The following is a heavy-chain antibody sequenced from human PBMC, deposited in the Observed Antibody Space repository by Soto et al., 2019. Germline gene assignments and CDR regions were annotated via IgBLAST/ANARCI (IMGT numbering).Heavy chain of an antibody. D-gene: IGHD2-8*01. J-gene: IGHJ4*01. V-gene: IGHV3-48*02. CDR3: ARDPYGNGVYCLDY. CDR1: GFTFSSYS. Sequence: GGSLRLSCAASGFTFSSYSMNWVRQAPGKGLEWVSYISSSSSTIYYVDSVKGRFTISRDNAKNSLYLQMNSLRDEDTAVYYCARDPYGNGVYCLDYWGQGTLGTVSS. CDR2: ISSSSSTI.